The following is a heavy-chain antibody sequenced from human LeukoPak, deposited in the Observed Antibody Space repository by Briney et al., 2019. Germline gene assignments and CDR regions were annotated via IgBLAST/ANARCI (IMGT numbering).Heavy chain of an antibody. V-gene: IGHV4-39*07. CDR2: IYYSGST. CDR3: ATNGWYCLDH. CDR1: GGYLSGYY. D-gene: IGHD6-19*01. J-gene: IGHJ1*01. Sequence: PSETLSLTCSVSGGYLSGYYWNWIRQPPGKGLEWIGSIYYSGSTYYNPSLKSRVTISVDTSKNQFSLKLSSVTAADTAVYYCATNGWYCLDHWGQGALVTVSS.